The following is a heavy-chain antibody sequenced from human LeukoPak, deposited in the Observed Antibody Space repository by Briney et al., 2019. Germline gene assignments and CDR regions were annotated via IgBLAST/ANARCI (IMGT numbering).Heavy chain of an antibody. J-gene: IGHJ4*02. CDR1: GGSISSGGYY. CDR3: ARDGLGSSGFDY. CDR2: IYYSGST. Sequence: SETPSLTCTVSGGSISSGGYYWSWIRQHPGKGLEWIGYIYYSGSTYYSPSLKSRVTISVDTSKNQFSLKLSSVTAADTAVYYCARDGLGSSGFDYWGQGTLVTVSS. V-gene: IGHV4-31*03. D-gene: IGHD6-6*01.